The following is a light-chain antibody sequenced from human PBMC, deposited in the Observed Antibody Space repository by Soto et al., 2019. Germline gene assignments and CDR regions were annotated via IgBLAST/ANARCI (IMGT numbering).Light chain of an antibody. CDR3: QQRSQWPIT. Sequence: EIVLTQSPATLSLSPGERATLSCRASQSVGTSLEWFQQKPGQAPSLLIFDTFNRATGIPARFSGSGSGTDFTLTISNLEPDDFAVYYCQQRSQWPITFGGGTKVEIK. V-gene: IGKV3-11*01. CDR2: DTF. J-gene: IGKJ4*02. CDR1: QSVGTS.